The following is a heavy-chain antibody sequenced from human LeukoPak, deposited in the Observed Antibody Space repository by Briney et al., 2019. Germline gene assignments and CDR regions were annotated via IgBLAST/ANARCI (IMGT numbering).Heavy chain of an antibody. D-gene: IGHD4-17*01. CDR3: ARDGHMTTVTTGWFDP. Sequence: GGSLRLSCAASGFTFSSYGMHWVRQAPGKGLEWVAVIWYDGSNKYYADSVEGRFTISRDNSKNTLYLQMNSLRAEDTAVYYCARDGHMTTVTTGWFDPWGQGTLVTVSS. J-gene: IGHJ5*02. V-gene: IGHV3-33*08. CDR1: GFTFSSYG. CDR2: IWYDGSNK.